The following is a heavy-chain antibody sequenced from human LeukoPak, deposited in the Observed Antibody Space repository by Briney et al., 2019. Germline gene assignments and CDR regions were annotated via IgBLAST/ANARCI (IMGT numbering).Heavy chain of an antibody. CDR1: GLTFSSTY. V-gene: IGHV3-7*01. Sequence: GGSLRLSCVVSGLTFSSTYMSWVRQPPGKGLEWVANMNGDGSVRSYGDSVKGRFTVSRENAKNSVYLQMNSLRVEDTAVYYCARDPEWGAIDYWGRGVLVSVSS. D-gene: IGHD3-3*01. J-gene: IGHJ4*02. CDR3: ARDPEWGAIDY. CDR2: MNGDGSVR.